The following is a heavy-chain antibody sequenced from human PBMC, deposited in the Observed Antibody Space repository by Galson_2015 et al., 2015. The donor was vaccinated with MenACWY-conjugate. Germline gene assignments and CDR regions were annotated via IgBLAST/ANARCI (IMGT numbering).Heavy chain of an antibody. CDR3: ARVRGGSHNWVDP. D-gene: IGHD2-15*01. J-gene: IGHJ5*02. CDR1: GDSVSSHSAA. Sequence: CAISGDSVSSHSAAWNWIRQSPSRGLEWLGRTYYRSKWYNDYAVSVKSRITINPDTSKNQFSQHLNSVTPEDTAVYYCARVRGGSHNWVDPWGQGTLVTVSS. V-gene: IGHV6-1*01. CDR2: TYYRSKWYN.